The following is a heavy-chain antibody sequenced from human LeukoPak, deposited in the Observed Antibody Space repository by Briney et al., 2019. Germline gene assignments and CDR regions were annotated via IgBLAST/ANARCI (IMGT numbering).Heavy chain of an antibody. Sequence: TLSLTCAISGDSVSSNSAAWNWIRQSPSRGLEWLGRTYYRSEWYNDYAISVKSRITINPDTSKNQFSLHLNSVTPGDTAVYYCARGTATASYPINWFDPWGQGILVTVSS. CDR2: TYYRSEWYN. D-gene: IGHD1-14*01. CDR3: ARGTATASYPINWFDP. J-gene: IGHJ5*02. CDR1: GDSVSSNSAA. V-gene: IGHV6-1*01.